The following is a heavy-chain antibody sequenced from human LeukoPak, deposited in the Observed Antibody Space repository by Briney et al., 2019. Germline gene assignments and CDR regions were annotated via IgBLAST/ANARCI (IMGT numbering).Heavy chain of an antibody. CDR3: ARSGLPDSIAVAGTVDY. CDR2: IDPSDSYT. Sequence: PGESLKISSKGSGYSFTSYWISWLRQMPGKGLEWMGRIDPSDSYTNYSPSFQGHVTISADKSISTAYLQWSSLKASDTAMYYCARSGLPDSIAVAGTVDYWGQGTLVTVSS. V-gene: IGHV5-10-1*01. J-gene: IGHJ4*02. CDR1: GYSFTSYW. D-gene: IGHD6-19*01.